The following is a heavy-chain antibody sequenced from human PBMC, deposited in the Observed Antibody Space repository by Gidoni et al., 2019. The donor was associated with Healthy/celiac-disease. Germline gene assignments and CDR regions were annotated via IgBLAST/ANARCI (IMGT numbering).Heavy chain of an antibody. D-gene: IGHD2-21*01. CDR2: IIPIFGTA. Sequence: QVQLVQSGAEVQKPGSSVTVSCKASGGTFSSYAISWVRQAPGQGLEWMGGIIPIFGTANYAQKFQGRVTITADESTSTAYMELSSLRSEDTAVYYYATCGGDCYFYDAFDIWGQGTMVTVSS. J-gene: IGHJ3*02. CDR3: ATCGGDCYFYDAFDI. V-gene: IGHV1-69*01. CDR1: GGTFSSYA.